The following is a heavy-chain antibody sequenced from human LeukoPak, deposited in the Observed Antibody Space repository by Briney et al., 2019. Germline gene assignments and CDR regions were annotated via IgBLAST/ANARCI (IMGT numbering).Heavy chain of an antibody. CDR2: ISGVGGTT. V-gene: IGHV3-43*02. D-gene: IGHD2-15*01. CDR1: GFTFGDYA. Sequence: QTGGSLRLSCAASGFTFGDYAMHWVRKAPGKGLEWVSLISGVGGTTYYADSVKGRFTISRDSSKNSLYLQMNSLRTEDTALYYCAKVLRGYCSGGSCYGYDFDYWGQGTLVTVSS. CDR3: AKVLRGYCSGGSCYGYDFDY. J-gene: IGHJ4*02.